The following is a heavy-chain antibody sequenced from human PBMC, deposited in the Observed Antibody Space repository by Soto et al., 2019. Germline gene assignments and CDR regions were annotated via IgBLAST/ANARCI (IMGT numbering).Heavy chain of an antibody. CDR2: ILPMLDIT. CDR1: GGTFSTYT. V-gene: IGHV1-69*02. J-gene: IGHJ3*02. Sequence: QVQLVQSGAEVKKPGSSVKVSCKASGGTFSTYTIIWVRQAPGQGLEWMGRILPMLDITNSAQRFQGRVTKTADKSTSEAYLELSSLRSEDTAVYYCTLGSWSAETFDIWGRGTMVTVSS. CDR3: TLGSWSAETFDI. D-gene: IGHD6-13*01.